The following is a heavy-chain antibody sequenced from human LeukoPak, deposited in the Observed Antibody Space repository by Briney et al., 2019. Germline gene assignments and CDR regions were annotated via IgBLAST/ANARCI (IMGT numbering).Heavy chain of an antibody. CDR2: ISYSGTI. J-gene: IGHJ4*02. D-gene: IGHD5-24*01. V-gene: IGHV4-31*03. Sequence: TLSLTCSVSGGSITSGGYNWNCIRQLPGKGLEWIGYISYSGTIDYSPSLKSRVTISLDTSKNQFSLRLSSVTAADTAVHFCARSPDFDGHEFDYWGQGTLVSVSS. CDR1: GGSITSGGYN. CDR3: ARSPDFDGHEFDY.